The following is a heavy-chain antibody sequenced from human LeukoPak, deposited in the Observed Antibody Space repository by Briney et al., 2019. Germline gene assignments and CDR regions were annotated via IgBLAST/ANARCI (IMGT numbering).Heavy chain of an antibody. J-gene: IGHJ6*02. CDR3: ARDVLRFLEWLSERYYYYGMDV. CDR1: GYTFTSYG. Sequence: ASVKVSFKSSGYTFTSYGISWLRPAPGQGLAWMGWISAYNGNTNYAQKLQGRVTMTTDTSTSTAYMDLRSLKSDDTAVYYCARDVLRFLEWLSERYYYYGMDVWGQGTTVTVSS. CDR2: ISAYNGNT. D-gene: IGHD3-3*01. V-gene: IGHV1-18*01.